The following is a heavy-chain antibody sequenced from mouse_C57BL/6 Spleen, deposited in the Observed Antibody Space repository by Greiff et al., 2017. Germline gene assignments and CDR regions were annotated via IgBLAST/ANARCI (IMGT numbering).Heavy chain of an antibody. CDR2: IYPRSGNT. CDR1: GYTFTSYG. Sequence: QVQLQQSGAELARPGASVKLSCKASGYTFTSYGISWVKQRTGQGLEWIGEIYPRSGNTYYNEKFKGKATLTADKSSSTAYMELRSLTSEDSAVYFCARFRTYGSSYDYFYYWGQGTTRTVSS. J-gene: IGHJ2*01. D-gene: IGHD1-1*01. V-gene: IGHV1-81*01. CDR3: ARFRTYGSSYDYFYY.